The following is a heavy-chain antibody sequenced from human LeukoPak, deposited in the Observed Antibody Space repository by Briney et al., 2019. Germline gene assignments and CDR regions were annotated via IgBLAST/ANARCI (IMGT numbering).Heavy chain of an antibody. D-gene: IGHD6-19*01. CDR2: ISYDGSNK. J-gene: IGHJ4*02. CDR1: GFTFSSYA. V-gene: IGHV3-30*04. Sequence: GRSLRLSCVASGFTFSSYAMHWVRQAPGKGLEWVAVISYDGSNKYYADSVKGRFTISRDNSKNTLYLQMNSLRAEDTAVYYCASSIAVADTTRFDYWGQGTLVTVSS. CDR3: ASSIAVADTTRFDY.